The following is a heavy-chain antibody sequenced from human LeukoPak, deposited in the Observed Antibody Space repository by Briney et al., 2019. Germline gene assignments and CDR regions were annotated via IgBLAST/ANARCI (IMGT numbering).Heavy chain of an antibody. J-gene: IGHJ4*02. Sequence: PSETLSLTCTVSGGSISSGSYYWSWIRQPAGKGLEWIGRIYTSGSTNYSPSLKSRVTISVDTSKNQFSLKLSSVTAADTAVYYCARGGGSYYGVDYWGQGTLVTVSS. D-gene: IGHD1-26*01. CDR1: GGSISSGSYY. V-gene: IGHV4-61*02. CDR3: ARGGGSYYGVDY. CDR2: IYTSGST.